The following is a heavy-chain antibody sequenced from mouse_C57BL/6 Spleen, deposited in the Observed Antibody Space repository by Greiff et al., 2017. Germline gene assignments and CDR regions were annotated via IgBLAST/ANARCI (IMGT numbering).Heavy chain of an antibody. Sequence: VQLQQSGAELARPGASVKLSCKASGYTFTSYGISWVKQRTGQGLEWIGEIYPRSGNTYYNEKFKGKATLTADKSSSTAYMELRSLTSEDSAVYFCGRGMITTAFAYWGQGTLVTVSA. V-gene: IGHV1-81*01. D-gene: IGHD2-4*01. J-gene: IGHJ3*01. CDR1: GYTFTSYG. CDR2: IYPRSGNT. CDR3: GRGMITTAFAY.